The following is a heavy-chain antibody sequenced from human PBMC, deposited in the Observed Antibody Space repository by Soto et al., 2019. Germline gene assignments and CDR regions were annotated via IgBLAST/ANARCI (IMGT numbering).Heavy chain of an antibody. CDR1: GYTFTSYG. CDR2: ISAYNGNT. V-gene: IGHV1-18*01. J-gene: IGHJ4*02. CDR3: AGAEAYGDGY. D-gene: IGHD4-17*01. Sequence: QVQLVQSGAEVKKPGASVKVSCKASGYTFTSYGISWVRQAPGQGLEWMGWISAYNGNTNDAQKLRGRVTMTTDTSTSTAYMARRSLSSKGRAVYFCAGAEAYGDGYWGQGTLVTVSS.